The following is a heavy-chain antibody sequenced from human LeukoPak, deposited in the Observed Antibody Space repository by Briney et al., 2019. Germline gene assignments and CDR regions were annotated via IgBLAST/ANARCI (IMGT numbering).Heavy chain of an antibody. CDR2: ISAYNGNT. Sequence: ASVKVSCKASGYTFTSYGISWVRQAPGQGLEWMGWISAYNGNTNYAQKLQGRVTMTTDTSTSTAYMELRSLRSDDTAVYYCARARTYYYDSSGYGDYWGQGTLVTVSS. CDR3: ARARTYYYDSSGYGDY. D-gene: IGHD3-22*01. J-gene: IGHJ4*02. V-gene: IGHV1-18*01. CDR1: GYTFTSYG.